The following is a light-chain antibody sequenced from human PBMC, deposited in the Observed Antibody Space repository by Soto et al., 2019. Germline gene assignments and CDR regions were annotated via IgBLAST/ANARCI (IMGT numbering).Light chain of an antibody. CDR1: QSISSSY. Sequence: SVLPQFPCTLSLSPGERSTLSCRASQSISSSYLAWYQQKPGLAPRLLIYGASNRATGVPDRFSGSGSGTDFTLTISRLEPEDFAVYYCQQHGSSVTFGQGTKVDIK. V-gene: IGKV3-20*01. J-gene: IGKJ1*01. CDR3: QQHGSSVT. CDR2: GAS.